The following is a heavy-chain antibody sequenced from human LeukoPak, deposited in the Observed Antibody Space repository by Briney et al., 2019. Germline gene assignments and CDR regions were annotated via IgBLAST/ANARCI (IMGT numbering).Heavy chain of an antibody. CDR1: GGSISSYY. CDR2: IYYSGST. V-gene: IGHV4-59*01. CDR3: ARVFAGDYSGFAFDY. D-gene: IGHD3-10*01. J-gene: IGHJ4*02. Sequence: SETLSLTCTVSGGSISSYYWSWIRQPPGKGLEWIGYIYYSGSTNYNPSLKSRVTISVDTSKNQFSLKLSSVTAADTAMYYCARVFAGDYSGFAFDYWGQGTLVTVSS.